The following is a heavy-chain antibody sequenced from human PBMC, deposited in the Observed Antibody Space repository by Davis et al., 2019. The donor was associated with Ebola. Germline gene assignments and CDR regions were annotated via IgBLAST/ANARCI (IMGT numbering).Heavy chain of an antibody. J-gene: IGHJ1*01. V-gene: IGHV3-30*03. Sequence: GESLKISCAASGFTFSSYGMHWVRQAPGKGLEWVAVISYDGSNKYYADSVKGRFTISRDNSKNTLYLQMNSLRAEDTAVYYCARDNRGRPLGYWGKGTLVIVSS. CDR3: ARDNRGRPLGY. CDR1: GFTFSSYG. CDR2: ISYDGSNK. D-gene: IGHD3-16*02.